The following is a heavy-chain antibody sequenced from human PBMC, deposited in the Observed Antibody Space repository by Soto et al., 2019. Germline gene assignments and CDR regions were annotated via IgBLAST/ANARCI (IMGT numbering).Heavy chain of an antibody. Sequence: AGGSLRLSCAASGFTFLSYAMSWVRQAPGKGLEWVSATSGSGGSTYYADSVKGRFTISRDNSKNTLYLQMNSLRAEDTAVYYCAKVLTLYCSGGNRYPEKYFDYWGQGTVVIV. J-gene: IGHJ4*02. V-gene: IGHV3-23*01. CDR1: GFTFLSYA. CDR3: AKVLTLYCSGGNRYPEKYFDY. CDR2: TSGSGGST. D-gene: IGHD2-15*01.